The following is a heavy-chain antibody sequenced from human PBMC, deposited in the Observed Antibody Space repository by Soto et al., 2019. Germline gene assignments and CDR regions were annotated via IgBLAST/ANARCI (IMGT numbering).Heavy chain of an antibody. CDR2: INPSGGST. CDR3: ATLRRGDGYDYSGYGACHFDH. Sequence: VSVKVSCKASGYSFTSYYLHWVRQAPGQGPEWMGLINPSGGSTTYSQKFQGRVTMNRDTSTTTVYMELSALRSEDTAFYSCATLRRGDGYDYSGYGACHFDHWGQGSLVAVSS. D-gene: IGHD3-16*01. J-gene: IGHJ4*02. CDR1: GYSFTSYY. V-gene: IGHV1-46*01.